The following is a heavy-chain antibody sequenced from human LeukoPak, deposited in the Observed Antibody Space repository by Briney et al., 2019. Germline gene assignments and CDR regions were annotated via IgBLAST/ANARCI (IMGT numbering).Heavy chain of an antibody. CDR2: ISGSGGST. CDR3: ARDSRRYYYDSSGYYYRFNWFDP. D-gene: IGHD3-22*01. CDR1: GFTFSSYA. Sequence: GGSLRLSCAASGFTFSSYAMSWVRQAPGKGLEWVSAISGSGGSTYYADSVKGRFTISRDNSKNTLYLQMNSLRAEDTAVYYCARDSRRYYYDSSGYYYRFNWFDPWGQGTLVTVSS. J-gene: IGHJ5*02. V-gene: IGHV3-23*01.